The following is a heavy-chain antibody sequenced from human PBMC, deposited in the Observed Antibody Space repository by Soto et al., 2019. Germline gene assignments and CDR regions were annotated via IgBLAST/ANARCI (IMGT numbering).Heavy chain of an antibody. J-gene: IGHJ6*02. D-gene: IGHD6-13*01. CDR1: GFSFSSYA. CDR2: ISYDGNNK. V-gene: IGHV3-30-3*01. Sequence: LRLSCAASGFSFSSYAMHWVRQAPGKGLEWVAVISYDGNNKYYADSVKGRITISRDSSKNMVYLQMNSLRPEDTAVYYCARAPPRGIAAPGTWGSGMDVWGQGTTVTVSS. CDR3: ARAPPRGIAAPGTWGSGMDV.